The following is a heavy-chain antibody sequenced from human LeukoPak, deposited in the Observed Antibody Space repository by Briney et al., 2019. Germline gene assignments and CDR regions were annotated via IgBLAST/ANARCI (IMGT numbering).Heavy chain of an antibody. CDR2: ISSGGTP. D-gene: IGHD2-2*01. J-gene: IGHJ4*02. CDR1: GXTXXXSA. V-gene: IGHV3-23*01. CDR3: AKPEVGVASIDC. Sequence: GXTXXXSAMTWVRQAPGKGLEWVSAISSGGTPYYAASVRGRFIISRDTSTNTLYLQVKSLTAEDTAVYYCAKPEVGVASIDCWGQGTLVTVSS.